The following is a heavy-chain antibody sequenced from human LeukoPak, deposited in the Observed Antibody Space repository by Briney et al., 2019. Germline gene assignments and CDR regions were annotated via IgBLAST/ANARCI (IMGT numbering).Heavy chain of an antibody. CDR2: IYEYGGTT. V-gene: IGHV3-23*01. J-gene: IGHJ4*02. Sequence: HAGGSLRLSCVGSGFTFRSHAMSWVRQAPEKGLEFVSGIYEYGGTTYYADSVKGWFSISRDNSKNTLYLQMDSLRGEDTAVYYCAKDFRIGYSAHFDYWGQGALVTVSS. CDR1: GFTFRSHA. CDR3: AKDFRIGYSAHFDY. D-gene: IGHD2-21*01.